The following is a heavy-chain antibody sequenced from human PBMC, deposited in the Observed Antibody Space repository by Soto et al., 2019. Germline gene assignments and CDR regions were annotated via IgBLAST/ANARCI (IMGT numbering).Heavy chain of an antibody. Sequence: EVQLVESGGGLVKPGGSLRLSCAVSGFPFDSYSMYWVRQAPGQGLEWLASLSSGSFYIFHADSIRGRFTISRDDAKNLLFLQMNSLTIEDTATYYCAREANTIYAPHGLDVWGQVTAVTVSS. CDR2: LSSGSFYI. D-gene: IGHD3-3*01. CDR1: GFPFDSYS. V-gene: IGHV3-21*01. CDR3: AREANTIYAPHGLDV. J-gene: IGHJ6*02.